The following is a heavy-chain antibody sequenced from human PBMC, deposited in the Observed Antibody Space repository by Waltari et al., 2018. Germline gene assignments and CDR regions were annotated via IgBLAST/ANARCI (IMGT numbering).Heavy chain of an antibody. V-gene: IGHV3-53*01. CDR1: GFTVNNNY. CDR2: IFSGGNT. CDR3: ASSPKEGY. Sequence: EVQLVESGGGLIQPGGSLRVYCAASGFTVNNNYMIWVRQAPGKGLEWVSLIFSGGNTFYADSVRGRFTISRDSSKNTLDLQMNSLRTEDTAVYYCASSPKEGYWGQGTLVTVSS. J-gene: IGHJ4*02.